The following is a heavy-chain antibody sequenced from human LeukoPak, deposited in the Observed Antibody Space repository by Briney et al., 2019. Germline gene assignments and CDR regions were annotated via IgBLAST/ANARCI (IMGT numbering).Heavy chain of an antibody. V-gene: IGHV3-23*01. CDR3: AKVEEGVQEGYYFDY. Sequence: GGSLRLSCAASGFTFSTYIMSWVRQTPGKGLEWVSAIVGSGGSTYYADSVKGRFTISRDNSKNTLYLQMNSLRAEDTAVYYCAKVEEGVQEGYYFDYWGQGTLVTVSS. CDR1: GFTFSTYI. J-gene: IGHJ4*02. CDR2: IVGSGGST. D-gene: IGHD3-16*01.